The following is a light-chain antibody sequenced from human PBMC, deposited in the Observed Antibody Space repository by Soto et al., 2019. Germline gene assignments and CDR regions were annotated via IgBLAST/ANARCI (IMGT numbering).Light chain of an antibody. Sequence: DIQMTQSPSTLSASVGDRVTITCRASQSISSWLAWYQQKPGKAPKLLIYDASSLESGVPSRFSGSGSGTEFTLTISSLQPDDFATYYCQQYNSYSPETFGQGTK. CDR1: QSISSW. V-gene: IGKV1-5*01. J-gene: IGKJ1*01. CDR3: QQYNSYSPET. CDR2: DAS.